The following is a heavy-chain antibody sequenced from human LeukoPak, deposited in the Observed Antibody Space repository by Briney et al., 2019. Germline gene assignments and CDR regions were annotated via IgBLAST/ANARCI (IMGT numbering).Heavy chain of an antibody. D-gene: IGHD5-12*01. J-gene: IGHJ4*02. V-gene: IGHV7-4-1*02. CDR1: GYTFTNYA. Sequence: GASVKGSCKASGYTFTNYAMNWVRQAPGQGLEWMGWINTNTGNPMYARGFTGRFVFSLDTSVSTAYLQISSLKAEDTAVYYCARGTNVDIPWGQGTLVTVSS. CDR2: INTNTGNP. CDR3: ARGTNVDIP.